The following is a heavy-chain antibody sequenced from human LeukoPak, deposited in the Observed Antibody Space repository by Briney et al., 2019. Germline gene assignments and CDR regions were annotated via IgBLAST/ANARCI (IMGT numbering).Heavy chain of an antibody. CDR2: INHSGST. Sequence: SETLSLTCAVYGGSFSGYYWSWIRQPPGKGLEWIGEINHSGSTNYNPSLKRRVTISVDTSKNQFSLKLSSVTAADTAVYYCARGRVKWVVAASYYFDYWGQGTLVTVSS. CDR3: ARGRVKWVVAASYYFDY. V-gene: IGHV4-34*01. D-gene: IGHD2-15*01. J-gene: IGHJ4*02. CDR1: GGSFSGYY.